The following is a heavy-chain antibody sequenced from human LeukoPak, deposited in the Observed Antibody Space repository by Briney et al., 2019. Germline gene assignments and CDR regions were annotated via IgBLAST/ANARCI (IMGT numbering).Heavy chain of an antibody. Sequence: SETLSLTCTVSGGSISSYYWSWIRQPPGKGLEWIGYIYYSGSTNYNPSLKSRVTISVDTSKNQFSLKLSSVTAADTAVYYCARDSLRDHGPYYYHYYGMDVWGQGTTVTVSS. J-gene: IGHJ6*02. CDR3: ARDSLRDHGPYYYHYYGMDV. CDR1: GGSISSYY. V-gene: IGHV4-59*01. CDR2: IYYSGST. D-gene: IGHD3-16*01.